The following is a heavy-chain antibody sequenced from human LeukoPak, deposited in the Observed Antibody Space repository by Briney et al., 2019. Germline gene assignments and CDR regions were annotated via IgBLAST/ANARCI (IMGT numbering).Heavy chain of an antibody. CDR2: ISGSGGNT. D-gene: IGHD1-14*01. V-gene: IGHV3-23*01. CDR1: GFTFSSYA. CDR3: AKKPAGFHP. Sequence: AGGSLRLSCAASGFTFSSYAMNWVRQAPGKGLEWVSTISGSGGNTYYADSVKGRFTISRDNSKNTLYLQMNSLRAEDTAIYYCAKKPAGFHPWGQGTLVTVSS. J-gene: IGHJ5*02.